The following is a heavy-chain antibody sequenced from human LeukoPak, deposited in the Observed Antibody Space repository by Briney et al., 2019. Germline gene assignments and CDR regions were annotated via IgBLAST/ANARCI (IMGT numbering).Heavy chain of an antibody. CDR1: GYTFTGYY. CDR3: ARIGAITMVRGVIRACAFDI. J-gene: IGHJ3*02. Sequence: ASVKVSCKASGYTFTGYYMHWVRQAPGQGLEWMGWINPNSGGTNYAQKFQGWVTMTRDTSISTAYMQLRRLRSADTAVYYCARIGAITMVRGVIRACAFDIWGQGTMVTVSS. D-gene: IGHD3-10*01. V-gene: IGHV1-2*04. CDR2: INPNSGGT.